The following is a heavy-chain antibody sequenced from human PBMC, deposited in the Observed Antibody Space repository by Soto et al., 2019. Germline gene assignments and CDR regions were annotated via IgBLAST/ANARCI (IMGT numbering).Heavy chain of an antibody. J-gene: IGHJ4*02. V-gene: IGHV3-21*01. CDR2: ISSSSSYI. D-gene: IGHD3-3*01. Sequence: PGGSLRLSCAASGFTFSSYSMNWVRQAPGKGLEWVSSISSSSSYIYYADSVKGRFTISRDNAKNSLYLQMNSLRAEDTAVYYCARTPDDFWSGYRYYYFDYWGQGTLVTVSS. CDR1: GFTFSSYS. CDR3: ARTPDDFWSGYRYYYFDY.